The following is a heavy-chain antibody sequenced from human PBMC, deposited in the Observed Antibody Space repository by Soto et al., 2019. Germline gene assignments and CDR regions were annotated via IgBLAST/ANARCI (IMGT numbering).Heavy chain of an antibody. Sequence: EVQLVESGGGLVQPGGPLRLSCAASGFTFRSYYMSWVRQPPGKGLEWVANIKQDGREKYYVDSVKGRCTISRDNAKNSLYLQMNILRAEDTAVYYCVIDGYSAGFDIWGQGTMVIVSS. CDR2: IKQDGREK. D-gene: IGHD5-18*01. J-gene: IGHJ3*02. CDR1: GFTFRSYY. CDR3: VIDGYSAGFDI. V-gene: IGHV3-7*01.